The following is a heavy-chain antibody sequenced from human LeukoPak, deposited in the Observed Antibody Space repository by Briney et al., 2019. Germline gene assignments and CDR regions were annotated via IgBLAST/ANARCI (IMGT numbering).Heavy chain of an antibody. CDR2: ISGNGGRT. CDR1: GFTFSNYA. D-gene: IGHD6-13*01. V-gene: IGHV3-23*01. J-gene: IGHJ4*02. Sequence: GGSLRLSCAASGFTFSNYAMAWVRQAPGKGLEWVSAISGNGGRTYSADFVQGRFTISRDNSKNTVYLQMDNLRAEDSAMYYCAKAHSISWPYAFDSWGQGTLVTVSS. CDR3: AKAHSISWPYAFDS.